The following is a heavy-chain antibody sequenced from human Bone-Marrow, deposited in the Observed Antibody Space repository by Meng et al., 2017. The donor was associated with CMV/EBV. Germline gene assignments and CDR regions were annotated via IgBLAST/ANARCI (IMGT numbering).Heavy chain of an antibody. CDR1: GFTFRCYD. J-gene: IGHJ6*02. D-gene: IGHD3-3*01. CDR2: ISYDGSNK. Sequence: GESLKISYAASGFTFRCYDMHWVRQAPGKGLEWVAVISYDGSNKYYADSVKGRFTISRDNSKNTLYLQMNSLRAEDTAVYYCAREGYYDFWGGPVIPLYYYYGMDVWGQGTTVTVSS. V-gene: IGHV3-30-3*01. CDR3: AREGYYDFWGGPVIPLYYYYGMDV.